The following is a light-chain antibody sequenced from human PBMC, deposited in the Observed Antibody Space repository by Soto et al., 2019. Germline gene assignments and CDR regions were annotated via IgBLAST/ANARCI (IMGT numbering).Light chain of an antibody. Sequence: QSVLTQPPSVSGAPGQRVTISCTGSSSNIGAGYDVHWYQQRPGTAPKLLIFGNINRPSGVPDRFSGSKSGTSASLAITGLQAEDEGDYYCSSYAGSSTYVFGTGTKLTVL. CDR2: GNI. J-gene: IGLJ1*01. CDR1: SSNIGAGYD. CDR3: SSYAGSSTYV. V-gene: IGLV1-40*01.